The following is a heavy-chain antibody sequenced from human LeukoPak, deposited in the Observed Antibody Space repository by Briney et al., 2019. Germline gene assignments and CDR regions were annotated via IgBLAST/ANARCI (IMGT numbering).Heavy chain of an antibody. CDR2: IKSKTDGGTT. D-gene: IGHD2-2*01. J-gene: IGHJ3*02. CDR1: GFTLSNAW. CDR3: TTPPGGYCSSTSCPRAFDI. V-gene: IGHV3-15*01. Sequence: GGSLTLSCAPSGFTLSNAWMSWARPPPGKGLEWVGHIKSKTDGGTTDYAAPVKGRFTISRDDSRNTQYLQMNSLKTENTAVSYCTTPPGGYCSSTSCPRAFDIWGQGTMVTVSS.